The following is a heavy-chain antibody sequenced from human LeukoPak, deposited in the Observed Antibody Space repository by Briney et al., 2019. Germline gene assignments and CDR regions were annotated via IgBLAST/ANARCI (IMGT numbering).Heavy chain of an antibody. CDR1: GFTFSSYA. Sequence: GGSLRLSCAASGFTFSSYAMSWVRQAPGKGLEWVSAISGSGGSTYYADSVKGRFTISRDNSKNTLYLQMNSLRAEDTAVYYCAKPPKAAAGKKYYYYGMDVLGQGTTVTVSS. V-gene: IGHV3-23*01. J-gene: IGHJ6*02. D-gene: IGHD6-13*01. CDR3: AKPPKAAAGKKYYYYGMDV. CDR2: ISGSGGST.